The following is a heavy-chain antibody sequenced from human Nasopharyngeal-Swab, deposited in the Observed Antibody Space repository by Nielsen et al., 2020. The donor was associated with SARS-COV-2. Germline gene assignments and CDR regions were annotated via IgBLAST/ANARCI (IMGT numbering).Heavy chain of an antibody. CDR1: AHTFTTFW. CDR3: AQTSEDANYFDK. Sequence: GESLKISCKGSAHTFTTFWLTWVRQMPGKGLEWIGIIFPGDSDTRYSPSFQGQVTISIDKSIRTAYLQWTSLKASDTALYFCAQTSEDANYFDKWGQGTLVTVSS. J-gene: IGHJ4*02. D-gene: IGHD2-8*01. V-gene: IGHV5-51*01. CDR2: IFPGDSDT.